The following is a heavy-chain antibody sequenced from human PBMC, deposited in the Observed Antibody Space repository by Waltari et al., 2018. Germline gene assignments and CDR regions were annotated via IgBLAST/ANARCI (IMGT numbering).Heavy chain of an antibody. V-gene: IGHV1-8*01. CDR3: ARDRVGGLDDY. J-gene: IGHJ4*02. Sequence: QVQLVPSAAEVKKPGAAVKVASKASVYTFTSYDTNWVRQATGRGHDWMGWLNPKSGNKGYAQKVQGRVPMTRNTSISTAYMELSSLRSEDTAVYYCARDRVGGLDDYWGQGTLVTVSS. CDR1: VYTFTSYD. CDR2: LNPKSGNK. D-gene: IGHD5-12*01.